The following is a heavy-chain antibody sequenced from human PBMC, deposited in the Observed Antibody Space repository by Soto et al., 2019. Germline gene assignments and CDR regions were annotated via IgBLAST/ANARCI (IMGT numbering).Heavy chain of an antibody. V-gene: IGHV3-33*01. CDR3: ARDMESSNHLRRIDY. CDR1: GFTFSSYG. Sequence: GGSLRLSCAASGFTFSSYGMHWVRQAPGKGLEWVAVIWYDGSNKYYADSVKGRFTISRDNSKNTLYLQMNSLRAEDTAVYYCARDMESSNHLRRIDYWGQGTLVTVSS. D-gene: IGHD4-4*01. CDR2: IWYDGSNK. J-gene: IGHJ4*02.